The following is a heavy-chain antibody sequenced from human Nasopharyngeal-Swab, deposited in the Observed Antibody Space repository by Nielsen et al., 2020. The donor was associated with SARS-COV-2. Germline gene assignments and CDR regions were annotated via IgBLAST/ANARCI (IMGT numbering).Heavy chain of an antibody. CDR3: ARGAPGY. V-gene: IGHV4-34*01. Sequence: GSLRLSCAVSGGSFSDYNWSWIRQPPGKGPEWIGNIYHSGRTNYNPSLKSRLAISIDTSKKQFSLKLSSVTAADTAVYYCARGAPGYWGQGTLVTVSS. CDR2: IYHSGRT. J-gene: IGHJ4*01. CDR1: GGSFSDYN.